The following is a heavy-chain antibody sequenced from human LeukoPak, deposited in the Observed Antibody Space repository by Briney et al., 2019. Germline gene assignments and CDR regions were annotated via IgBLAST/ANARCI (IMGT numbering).Heavy chain of an antibody. CDR3: VRSLTYYNMDV. Sequence: GGSLRLSCAASGFTFSNYVIHWVRQAPGKGLEWLAVISYDGTNKYYADTVKGRFTISRDHSQSTVDLQMNTLRGADTAVYYCVRSLTYYNMDVWGKGTTVTVSS. CDR1: GFTFSNYV. CDR2: ISYDGTNK. V-gene: IGHV3-30*03. J-gene: IGHJ6*03.